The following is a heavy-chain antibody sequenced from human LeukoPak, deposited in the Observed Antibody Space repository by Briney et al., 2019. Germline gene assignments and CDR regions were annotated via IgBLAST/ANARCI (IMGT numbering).Heavy chain of an antibody. V-gene: IGHV4-59*08. CDR1: GGSISSYY. CDR2: IYYSGST. D-gene: IGHD6-19*01. CDR3: ARVAGIQYYFDY. J-gene: IGHJ4*02. Sequence: SETLSLTCTVSGGSISSYYWSWIRQPPGKGLEWIGYIYYSGSTNYNPSLKSRVTISVDTSENQFSLKLSSVTAADTAVYYCARVAGIQYYFDYWGQGTLVTVSS.